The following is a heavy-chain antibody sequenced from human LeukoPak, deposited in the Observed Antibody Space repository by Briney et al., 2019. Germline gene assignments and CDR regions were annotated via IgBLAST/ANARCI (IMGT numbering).Heavy chain of an antibody. CDR1: GGSISSGSYY. D-gene: IGHD6-19*01. Sequence: SETLSLTCTVSGGSISSGSYYWGWIRQPPGGGREGSGGSYYSGSTYYNPSLKSRVTISVDTSKKQFSLKLSSVTAADTAVYYCARVGYSSGWYGVFTKKYFDYWGQGTLVTVSS. CDR2: SYYSGST. CDR3: ARVGYSSGWYGVFTKKYFDY. J-gene: IGHJ4*02. V-gene: IGHV4-39*07.